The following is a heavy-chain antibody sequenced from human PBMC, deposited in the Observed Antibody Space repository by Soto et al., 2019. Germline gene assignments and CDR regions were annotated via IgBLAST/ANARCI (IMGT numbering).Heavy chain of an antibody. CDR1: GGTFSSYT. CDR3: ARDDGSLRGPFDY. V-gene: IGHV1-69*08. CDR2: IIPILGIA. J-gene: IGHJ4*02. Sequence: QVQLVQSGAEVKKPGSSVKVSCKASGGTFSSYTISWVRQAPGQGLEWMGKIIPILGIANYAQKFQGRVTITADKSTSTAYMELSSLRSEDTAVYYCARDDGSLRGPFDYWGQGTLVTVSS.